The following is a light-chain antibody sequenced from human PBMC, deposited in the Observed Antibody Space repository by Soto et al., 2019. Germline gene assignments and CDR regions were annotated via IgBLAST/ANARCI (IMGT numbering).Light chain of an antibody. CDR3: CSYAGSYTYV. CDR1: SSDVGGHNY. Sequence: QSALTQPRSVSASPGQSVTISCTGTSSDVGGHNYVSWYQQRPGKAPKLMLSAVNKRPSGIPYRFSGSKSGNTASLTISGLHPEDEADYYCCSYAGSYTYVFGTGTKLTVL. J-gene: IGLJ1*01. V-gene: IGLV2-11*01. CDR2: AVN.